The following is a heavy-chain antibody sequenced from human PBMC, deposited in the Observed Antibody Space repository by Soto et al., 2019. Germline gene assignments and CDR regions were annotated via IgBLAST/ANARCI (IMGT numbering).Heavy chain of an antibody. D-gene: IGHD3-16*01. Sequence: GGSLRLSCVASGLTVSHNYMAWVRQAPEMGLEWVSILYTEGTTYYADSVKGRFTISRDSSKDTLFLQMDSLRAEDTAVYYCVRPRPSGENYGMDVWGQGPRSPSP. J-gene: IGHJ6*02. V-gene: IGHV3-53*01. CDR3: VRPRPSGENYGMDV. CDR1: GLTVSHNY. CDR2: LYTEGTT.